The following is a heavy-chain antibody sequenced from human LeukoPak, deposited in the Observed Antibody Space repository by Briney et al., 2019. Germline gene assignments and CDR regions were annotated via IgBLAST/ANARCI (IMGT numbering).Heavy chain of an antibody. CDR1: GGSFSGYY. CDR2: IYYSGST. V-gene: IGHV4-34*01. J-gene: IGHJ4*02. CDR3: ARYFGTTGTPNY. D-gene: IGHD1-1*01. Sequence: PSETLSLTCAVYGGSFSGYYWSWIRQPPGKGLEWIGSIYYSGSTYYNPSLKSRVTISVDTSKNQFSLKLSSVTAADTAVFYCARYFGTTGTPNYLGQGTLVTVSS.